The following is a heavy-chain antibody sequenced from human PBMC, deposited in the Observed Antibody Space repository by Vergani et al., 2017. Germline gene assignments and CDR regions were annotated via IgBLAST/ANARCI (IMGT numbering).Heavy chain of an antibody. J-gene: IGHJ4*02. V-gene: IGHV4-39*01. CDR2: VFYGGRT. D-gene: IGHD2-21*01. CDR1: GASITSGSFY. Sequence: QVHLTEAGPGLVKPSQTLSLTCTVSGASITSGSFYWSWIRQPAGKGLEWIGTVFYGGRTSYNPSLKSRVTLSLDTSKKQISLHLTSVTAADTAVYYCARHISVVRPSSMTAFDYWGQGTLVTVSS. CDR3: ARHISVVRPSSMTAFDY.